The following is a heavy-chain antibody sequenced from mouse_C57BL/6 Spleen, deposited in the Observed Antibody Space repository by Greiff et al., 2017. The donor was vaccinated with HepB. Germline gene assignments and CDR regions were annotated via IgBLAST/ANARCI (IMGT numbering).Heavy chain of an antibody. CDR3: ARGGSNSYYYAMDY. CDR1: GYTFTSYW. V-gene: IGHV1-61*01. Sequence: QVQLQQSGAELVRPGSSVKLSCKASGYTFTSYWMDWVKQRPGQGLEWIGNIYPSDSETHYNQKFKDKATLTVDKSSSTAYMQLSSLTSEDSAVYYCARGGSNSYYYAMDYWGQGTSVTVSS. J-gene: IGHJ4*01. D-gene: IGHD2-5*01. CDR2: IYPSDSET.